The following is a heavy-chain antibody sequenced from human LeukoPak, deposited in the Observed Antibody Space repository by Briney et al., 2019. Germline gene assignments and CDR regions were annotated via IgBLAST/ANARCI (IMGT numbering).Heavy chain of an antibody. CDR1: GGSISSYY. CDR3: ARAYGILWFGELSSDAFDI. V-gene: IGHV4-34*01. D-gene: IGHD3-10*01. CDR2: INHSGST. Sequence: SETLSLTCTVSGGSISSYYWSWIRQPPGKGLEWIGEINHSGSTNYNPSLKSRVTISVDTSKNQFSLKLSSVTAADTAVYYCARAYGILWFGELSSDAFDIWGQGTMVTVSS. J-gene: IGHJ3*02.